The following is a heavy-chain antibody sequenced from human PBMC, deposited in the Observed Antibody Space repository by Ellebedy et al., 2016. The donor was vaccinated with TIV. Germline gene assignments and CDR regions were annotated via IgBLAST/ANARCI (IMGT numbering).Heavy chain of an antibody. CDR2: TRNKSRSYTT. D-gene: IGHD4-17*01. Sequence: GESLKISCAASGFTLSDRFMDWVRQAPGKGLEWVGRTRNKSRSYTTEYAASVKGRFTISRDDSKNSLYLKMNSLKTEDTAVYYCTVSHVDNFDYWGQGTLVTVSS. CDR1: GFTLSDRF. J-gene: IGHJ4*02. V-gene: IGHV3-72*01. CDR3: TVSHVDNFDY.